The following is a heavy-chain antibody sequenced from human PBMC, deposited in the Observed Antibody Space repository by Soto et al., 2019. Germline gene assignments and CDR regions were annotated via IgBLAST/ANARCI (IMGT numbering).Heavy chain of an antibody. CDR3: ARGGALRPNGHVTLAF. CDR1: GASITSGSYS. Sequence: PSETLSLTCTVSGASITSGSYSWSWIRQAPGKGLEWIGNIHVTGYTAFSPSLKRRVTMSVDTSKNQFSLNVNSVTAADTAVYFCARGGALRPNGHVTLAFWGQGTLVTASS. V-gene: IGHV4-30-2*01. CDR2: IHVTGYT. J-gene: IGHJ4*02. D-gene: IGHD1-26*01.